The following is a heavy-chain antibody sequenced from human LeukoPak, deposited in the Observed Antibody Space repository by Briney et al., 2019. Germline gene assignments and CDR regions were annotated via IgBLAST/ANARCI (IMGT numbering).Heavy chain of an antibody. V-gene: IGHV3-53*01. J-gene: IGHJ4*02. CDR2: IYSGGST. CDR3: ARERRYYFDY. Sequence: GGSLRLSCVASGFTVSSNYMSWVRQAPGKGLEWVSVIYSGGSTYYADSVKGRFTISRDNSKNTLYLQMNSLRAEDTAVYYCARERRYYFDYWGQGTLVTVSS. CDR1: GFTVSSNY.